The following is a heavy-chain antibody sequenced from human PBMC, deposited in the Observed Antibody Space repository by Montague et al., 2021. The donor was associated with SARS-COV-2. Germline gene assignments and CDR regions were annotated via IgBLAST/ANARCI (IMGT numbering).Heavy chain of an antibody. D-gene: IGHD6-13*01. CDR1: GGSISSSSYY. CDR2: IYYSGST. Sequence: SETLSLTCTVSGGSISSSSYYWGWIRQPPGKGLEWIGSIYYSGSTYYNPSLKSRVTISVDTSKNQFSLKLSSVTAADTAVYYCASEGVEYSSSWYARYYYYGRDVWGQGTTVPVSS. V-gene: IGHV4-39*01. CDR3: ASEGVEYSSSWYARYYYYGRDV. J-gene: IGHJ6*02.